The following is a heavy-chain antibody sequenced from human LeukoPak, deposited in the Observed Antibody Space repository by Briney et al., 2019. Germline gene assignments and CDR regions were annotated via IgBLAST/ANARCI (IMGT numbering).Heavy chain of an antibody. CDR2: ISYDGSNK. D-gene: IGHD2/OR15-2a*01. J-gene: IGHJ6*02. Sequence: GRSLRLSCAASGFTFSSYGMHWVRQAPGKGLEWVAVISYDGSNKYYADSVKGLFTISRDNSKNTLYLQMNSLRAENTAVYYCAKDVSALSHYYGMDVWGQGTTVTVSS. V-gene: IGHV3-30*18. CDR1: GFTFSSYG. CDR3: AKDVSALSHYYGMDV.